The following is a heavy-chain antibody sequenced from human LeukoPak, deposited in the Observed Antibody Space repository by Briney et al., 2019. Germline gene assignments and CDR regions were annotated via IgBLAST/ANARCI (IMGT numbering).Heavy chain of an antibody. CDR2: IYYSGST. J-gene: IGHJ3*02. Sequence: SETLSLTCTVSGGSISSYYWSWIRQPPGKGLEWIGYIYYSGSTNYNPSLKSRVTISVDTSKNQFSLKLSSVTAADTAVYYCARGGAGTAMVTGEKDAFDIWGQGTMVTVSS. CDR1: GGSISSYY. D-gene: IGHD5-18*01. CDR3: ARGGAGTAMVTGEKDAFDI. V-gene: IGHV4-59*01.